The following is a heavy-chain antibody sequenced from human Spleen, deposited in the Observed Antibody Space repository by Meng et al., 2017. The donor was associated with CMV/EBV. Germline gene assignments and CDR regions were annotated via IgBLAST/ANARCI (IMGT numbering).Heavy chain of an antibody. CDR3: ARGRSQYASLVGFYGMDV. Sequence: GESLKISCAASEFTFSNYAMSWVRQAPGKGLEWVSSIFSGGNTYYADSVKGRFTISRDNAKNTLSLQMNGLRAEDTAVYYCARGRSQYASLVGFYGMDVWGQGTTVTVSS. CDR1: EFTFSNYA. D-gene: IGHD2-8*02. V-gene: IGHV3-23*03. CDR2: IFSGGNT. J-gene: IGHJ6*02.